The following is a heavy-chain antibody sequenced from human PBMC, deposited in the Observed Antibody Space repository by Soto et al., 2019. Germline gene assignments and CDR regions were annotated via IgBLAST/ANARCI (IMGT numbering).Heavy chain of an antibody. D-gene: IGHD5-12*01. J-gene: IGHJ3*02. CDR1: GFTFSSYE. V-gene: IGHV3-48*03. CDR2: ISSSGTI. CDR3: TKEKSVMYSGYDAFDI. Sequence: LRLSCAASGFTFSSYEMDWVRQAPGKGLEWVAYISSSGTILYADSVKGRFTISRDNADNSLYLQMSSLRAEDTAVYYCTKEKSVMYSGYDAFDIWGRGTMVTVSS.